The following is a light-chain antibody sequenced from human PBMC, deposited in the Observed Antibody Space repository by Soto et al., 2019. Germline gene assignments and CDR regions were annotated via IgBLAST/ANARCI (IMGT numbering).Light chain of an antibody. V-gene: IGKV1-33*01. Sequence: IQMTQSPSSLSASVGYRFTITCQASQDISNYLNWYQQKPGKAPKLLISDASRLETGVPSRFSGRGSGTDFTFTISSLQPEDIATYYCQQYHSLITFGRGTRLEIK. J-gene: IGKJ5*01. CDR2: DAS. CDR1: QDISNY. CDR3: QQYHSLIT.